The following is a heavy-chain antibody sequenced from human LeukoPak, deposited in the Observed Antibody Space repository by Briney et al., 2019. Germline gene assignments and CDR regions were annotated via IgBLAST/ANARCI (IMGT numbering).Heavy chain of an antibody. CDR1: GFTFRDYN. CDR2: INTGGGSI. D-gene: IGHD3-3*01. V-gene: IGHV3-11*04. J-gene: IGHJ6*03. CDR3: ARESYNDFWSGSLIAYYYYYMDV. Sequence: PGGSLRLSCAASGFTFRDYNMSWIRQVPGKGLEYISDINTGGGSIYYAGSVKGRFTISRDNGKNSLYLQMNSLRAEDTAVYYCARESYNDFWSGSLIAYYYYYMDVWGKGTTVTVSS.